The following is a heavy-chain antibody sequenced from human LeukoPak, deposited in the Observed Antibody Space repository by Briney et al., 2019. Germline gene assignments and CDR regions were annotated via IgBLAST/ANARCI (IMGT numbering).Heavy chain of an antibody. J-gene: IGHJ6*02. Sequence: SVKVSCKASGGTFSSYAISWVRQAPGQGLEWMGGIIPIFGTANYAQKFQGRVTITADESTSTAYMELSSLRSEDTAVYYCARDYYGSGMEVMYYGMDVWGQGTTVTVSS. D-gene: IGHD3-10*01. CDR3: ARDYYGSGMEVMYYGMDV. V-gene: IGHV1-69*13. CDR1: GGTFSSYA. CDR2: IIPIFGTA.